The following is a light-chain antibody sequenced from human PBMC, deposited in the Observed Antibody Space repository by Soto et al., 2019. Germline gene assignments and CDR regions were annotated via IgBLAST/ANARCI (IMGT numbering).Light chain of an antibody. J-gene: IGKJ2*01. Sequence: DIQMTQSPSTLSASVGDRVTISCRASESISRWLAWYQQKPGKAPNLLIYDASNLRSGVPSRFSGSGSGTEFTLTISSLQPDDFATYCCQQSNGYSPSYTVGQGTKLEIK. V-gene: IGKV1-5*01. CDR1: ESISRW. CDR2: DAS. CDR3: QQSNGYSPSYT.